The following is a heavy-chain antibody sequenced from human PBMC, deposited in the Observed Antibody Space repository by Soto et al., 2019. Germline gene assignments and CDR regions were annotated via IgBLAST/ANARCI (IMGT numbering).Heavy chain of an antibody. CDR1: GGSISSYY. CDR2: IYYSGST. D-gene: IGHD6-13*01. CDR3: ARIAGTLADGPIDY. J-gene: IGHJ4*02. V-gene: IGHV4-59*12. Sequence: SETLSLTCTVSGGSISSYYWSWIRQPPGKGLEWIGYIYYSGSTNYDPSLKSRVTISVDTSKNQFSLKLSSVTAVDTAVYYCARIAGTLADGPIDYWGQGTLVTVSS.